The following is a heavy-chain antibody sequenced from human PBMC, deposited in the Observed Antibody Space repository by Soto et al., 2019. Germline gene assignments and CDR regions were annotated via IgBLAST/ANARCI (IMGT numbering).Heavy chain of an antibody. V-gene: IGHV1-69*04. CDR1: GDTFNFYS. Sequence: QVQLVQSGAEVKRPGSSVKVSCKASGDTFNFYSINWVRQAPGLGLEWMGRVNPIVSMSNYAQRFQGRVTMPADKSTRPAYMELSGLRSEDTAIYYCASSYGSGSRAFDYWGQGALVTVSS. J-gene: IGHJ4*02. CDR3: ASSYGSGSRAFDY. CDR2: VNPIVSMS. D-gene: IGHD3-10*01.